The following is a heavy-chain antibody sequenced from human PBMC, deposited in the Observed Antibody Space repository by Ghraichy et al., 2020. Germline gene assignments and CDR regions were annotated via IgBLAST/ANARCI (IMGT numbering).Heavy chain of an antibody. V-gene: IGHV4-4*02. D-gene: IGHD3-9*01. CDR2: IYHSGST. J-gene: IGHJ4*02. Sequence: ESLNISCAVSGGSISSSNWWSWVRQPPGKGLEWIGEIYHSGSTNYNPSLKSRVTISVDKSKNQFSLKLSSVTAADTAVYYCARFYDILTGRYFDYWGQGTLVTVSS. CDR1: GGSISSSNW. CDR3: ARFYDILTGRYFDY.